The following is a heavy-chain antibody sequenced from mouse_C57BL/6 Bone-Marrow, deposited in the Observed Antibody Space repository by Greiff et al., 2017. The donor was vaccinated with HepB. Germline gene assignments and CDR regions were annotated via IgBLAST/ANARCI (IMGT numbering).Heavy chain of an antibody. CDR3: ARREYDRDY. CDR1: GYAFSSSW. J-gene: IGHJ2*01. Sequence: QVQLQQSGPELVKPGASVKISCTASGYAFSSSWMNWVKQRPGKGLEWIGRIYPGDGDTNYNGKFKGKATLTADKSSSTAYMQLSSLTSEDSAVYFCARREYDRDYWGQGTTLTVSS. D-gene: IGHD2-14*01. CDR2: IYPGDGDT. V-gene: IGHV1-82*01.